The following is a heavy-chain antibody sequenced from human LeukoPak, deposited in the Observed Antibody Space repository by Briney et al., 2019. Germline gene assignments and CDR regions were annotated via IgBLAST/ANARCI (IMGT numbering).Heavy chain of an antibody. J-gene: IGHJ3*02. V-gene: IGHV3-30*18. CDR1: GFTFRSYG. D-gene: IGHD3-16*01. Sequence: GGSLRLSCAASGFTFRSYGMHWVRQAPGKGLEWVAVIPYDGSNKYYADSVKGRFTISRDNSKNTVYLQMDSLRPEDTAVYYCAKNLITFGVHDAFDIWGQGTMVTVSS. CDR2: IPYDGSNK. CDR3: AKNLITFGVHDAFDI.